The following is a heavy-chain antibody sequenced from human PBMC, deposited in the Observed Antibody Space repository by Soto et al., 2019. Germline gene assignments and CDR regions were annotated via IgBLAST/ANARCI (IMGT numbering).Heavy chain of an antibody. CDR2: IYYSGST. CDR3: ARLPTTVVKGGYYFDY. V-gene: IGHV4-59*01. J-gene: IGHJ4*02. Sequence: LSLTCTVSGGSISSYYWSWIRQPPGKGLERIGYIYYSGSTNYNPSLKSRVTISVDTSKNQFSLKLSSVTAADTAVFYCARLPTTVVKGGYYFDYWGQGTLVTVSS. CDR1: GGSISSYY. D-gene: IGHD2-15*01.